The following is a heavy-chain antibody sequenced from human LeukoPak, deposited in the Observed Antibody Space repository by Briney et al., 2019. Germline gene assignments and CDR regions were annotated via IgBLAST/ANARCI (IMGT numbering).Heavy chain of an antibody. CDR3: AKGGGWLYYFDY. V-gene: IGHV3-23*01. J-gene: IGHJ4*02. CDR1: GFTFSSFA. CDR2: ISGSDGIT. D-gene: IGHD6-19*01. Sequence: HTGGSLRLSCAASGFTFSSFAMNWVRQAPGKGLEWVSAISGSDGITYYADSVKGRFTISRDNSKRMVYLQMNILRAEDTAVYYCAKGGGWLYYFDYWGQGTLVTVSS.